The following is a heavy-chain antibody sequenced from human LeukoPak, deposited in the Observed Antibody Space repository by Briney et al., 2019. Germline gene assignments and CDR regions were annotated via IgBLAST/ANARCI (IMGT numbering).Heavy chain of an antibody. CDR1: GFTFSSYA. CDR3: AKRHSESSGYKYFQD. CDR2: ISGSGIST. J-gene: IGHJ1*01. Sequence: PGESLRLSCAASGFTFSSYAMSWVRQAPGKGLEWVSAISGSGISTYYADSVKGRFTTSRDNSKSTLYLQIRSLRVEDTAEYYCAKRHSESSGYKYFQDWGQGTLVTVSS. D-gene: IGHD3-22*01. V-gene: IGHV3-23*01.